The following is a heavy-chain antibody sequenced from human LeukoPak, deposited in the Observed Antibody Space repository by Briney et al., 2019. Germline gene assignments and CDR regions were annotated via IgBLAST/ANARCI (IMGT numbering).Heavy chain of an antibody. J-gene: IGHJ5*02. D-gene: IGHD2-2*02. CDR3: ARHALYGPFDP. V-gene: IGHV4-59*08. CDR2: IYYSGST. Sequence: PGGSLGLSCAASGFTFSNAWMSWVRQAPGKGLEWIGSIYYSGSTNYSPSLKSRVTISIDTSKNQFSLKLTSVTAADTAVYYCARHALYGPFDPWGQGTLGTVSS. CDR1: GFTFSNAW.